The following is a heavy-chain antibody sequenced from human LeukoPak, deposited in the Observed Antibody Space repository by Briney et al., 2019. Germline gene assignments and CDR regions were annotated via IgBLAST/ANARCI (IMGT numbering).Heavy chain of an antibody. Sequence: GGSLRLSCAASGFTFSDYYMSWIRQAPGKGLEWVSYISSSGSTIYYADSVKGRFTISRDNAKNSLYLQMNSLRAEDTAVYYCARTVALPNYDILTGYPNAMYYFDYWGQGTLVTVSS. J-gene: IGHJ4*02. CDR2: ISSSGSTI. CDR3: ARTVALPNYDILTGYPNAMYYFDY. D-gene: IGHD3-9*01. CDR1: GFTFSDYY. V-gene: IGHV3-11*01.